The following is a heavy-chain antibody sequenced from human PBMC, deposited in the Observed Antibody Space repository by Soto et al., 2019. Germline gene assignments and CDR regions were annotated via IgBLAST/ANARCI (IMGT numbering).Heavy chain of an antibody. V-gene: IGHV4-34*01. CDR3: ARGEWEVRFDP. J-gene: IGHJ5*02. CDR1: GESLSGCY. Sequence: XXTLSLSYAVCGESLSGCYWCWIRQPPGKGLEWIGEINHSGTTNYNPSLKSRVTISVDTSKNQFSLKLSYVTAADTAVYFCARGEWEVRFDPWGQGTPVTVSS. D-gene: IGHD1-26*01. CDR2: INHSGTT.